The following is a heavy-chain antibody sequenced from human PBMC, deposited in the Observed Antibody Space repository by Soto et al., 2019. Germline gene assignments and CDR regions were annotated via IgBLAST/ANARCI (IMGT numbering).Heavy chain of an antibody. CDR3: ARERGHYSGSISNWFDP. D-gene: IGHD1-26*01. CDR1: GGSISSGNYY. Sequence: QVQLQESGPGLVKPSQTLSLTCTVSGGSISSGNYYWSWIRQPPGKGLEWIGYIYYSGITYYNPSLKSRVTISVDTSKNQFSLKLSSVTAADTAVYYCARERGHYSGSISNWFDPWGQGTLVTVSS. V-gene: IGHV4-30-4*01. CDR2: IYYSGIT. J-gene: IGHJ5*02.